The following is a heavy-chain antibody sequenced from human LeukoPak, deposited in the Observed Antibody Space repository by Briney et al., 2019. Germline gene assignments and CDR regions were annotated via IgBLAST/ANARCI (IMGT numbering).Heavy chain of an antibody. D-gene: IGHD1-26*01. CDR1: GYALTELS. V-gene: IGHV1-24*01. Sequence: ASVKVSCKVSGYALTELSMHWVRQAPRKGLEWMGGFDPEDGETIYAQKFQGRVTMTEDTSTDTAYMELSSLRSEDTAVYYCATGYSGSYYSDYWGQGTLVTVSS. CDR2: FDPEDGET. J-gene: IGHJ4*02. CDR3: ATGYSGSYYSDY.